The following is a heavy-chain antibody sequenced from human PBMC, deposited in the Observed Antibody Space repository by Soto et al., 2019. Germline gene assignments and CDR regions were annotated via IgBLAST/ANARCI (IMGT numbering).Heavy chain of an antibody. V-gene: IGHV3-9*01. CDR2: ISWNSGSI. CDR3: AKDMCYDLGPLCYFDY. J-gene: IGHJ4*02. D-gene: IGHD5-12*01. CDR1: GFTFDDYA. Sequence: GGSLRLSCAASGFTFDDYAMHWVRQAPGKGLEWVSGISWNSGSIGYADSVKGRFTISRDNAKNSLYLQMNSLRSEDTALYYCAKDMCYDLGPLCYFDYWGQAFLVTVSS.